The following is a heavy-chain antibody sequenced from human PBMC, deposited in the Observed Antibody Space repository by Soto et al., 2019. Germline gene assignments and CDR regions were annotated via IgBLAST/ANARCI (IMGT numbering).Heavy chain of an antibody. J-gene: IGHJ4*02. CDR3: ARLLYSGYFDS. V-gene: IGHV1-18*01. Sequence: ASVKVSCKASGYTFTNFGISWVRQAPGQGLEWMGWISAYNGNTNYAQKFQDRVTITRDTSATTAYMELSSLRSEDTAVYYCARLLYSGYFDSWGQGTLVTVSS. CDR1: GYTFTNFG. D-gene: IGHD5-12*01. CDR2: ISAYNGNT.